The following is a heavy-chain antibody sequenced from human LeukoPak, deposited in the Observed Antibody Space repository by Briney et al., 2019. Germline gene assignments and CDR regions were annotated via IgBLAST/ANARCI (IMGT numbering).Heavy chain of an antibody. J-gene: IGHJ6*02. CDR2: INHSGST. CDR1: GGSFSGYY. D-gene: IGHD3-3*01. Sequence: SETLSLTCAVYGGSFSGYYWSWIRQPPRKGLEWIGEINHSGSTNYNPSLKSRVTISVDTSKNQFSLKLSSVTAADTAVYYCARLRITIFGVVTSWYYYGMDVWGQGTTVTVSS. CDR3: ARLRITIFGVVTSWYYYGMDV. V-gene: IGHV4-34*01.